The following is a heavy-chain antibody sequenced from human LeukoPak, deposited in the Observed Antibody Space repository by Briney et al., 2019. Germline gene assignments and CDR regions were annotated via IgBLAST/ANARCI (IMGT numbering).Heavy chain of an antibody. CDR1: GYTFTSYG. CDR3: ARRLRKMGATDY. J-gene: IGHJ4*02. V-gene: IGHV1-18*01. Sequence: ASVKVSCKASGYTFTSYGISWVRPAPGQGLEWMGWISAYNGNTNYAQKLQGRVTMTTDTSTSTAYMELRSLRSDDTAVYYCARRLRKMGATDYWGQGTLVTVSS. CDR2: ISAYNGNT. D-gene: IGHD1-26*01.